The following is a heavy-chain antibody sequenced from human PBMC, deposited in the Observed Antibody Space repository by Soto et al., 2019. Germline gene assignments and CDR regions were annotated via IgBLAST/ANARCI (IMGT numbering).Heavy chain of an antibody. CDR2: ISSSSSYI. CDR1: GFTFSSYS. D-gene: IGHD3-22*01. J-gene: IGHJ4*02. V-gene: IGHV3-21*01. Sequence: EVQLVESGGGLVKPGGSLRLSCAASGFTFSSYSMNWVRQAPGKGLEWVSSISSSSSYIYYADSVKGRFTISRDNAKNSLYLQMNSLRAEDTAVYYCARVVCRYFDYDDSSGHQMPYYFDYLGQGTLVTVSS. CDR3: ARVVCRYFDYDDSSGHQMPYYFDY.